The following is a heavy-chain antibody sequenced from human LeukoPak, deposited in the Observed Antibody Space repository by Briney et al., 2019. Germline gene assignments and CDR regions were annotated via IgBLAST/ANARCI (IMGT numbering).Heavy chain of an antibody. CDR1: GSTLTSYW. V-gene: IGHV5-51*01. CDR3: ANSVAVAGTALDY. J-gene: IGHJ4*02. CDR2: LYPDASET. D-gene: IGHD6-19*01. Sequence: GEPLNISCKASGSTLTSYWTAWVRQVPGKGLEWMGILYPDASETRYTPPLQGHDTISADKSTSAAYLQWTSLKASDTAMYYCANSVAVAGTALDYWGQGTLVTVSS.